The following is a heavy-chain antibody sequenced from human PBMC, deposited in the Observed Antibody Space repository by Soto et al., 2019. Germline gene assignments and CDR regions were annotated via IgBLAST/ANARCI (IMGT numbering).Heavy chain of an antibody. Sequence: EVQLVESGGGLVKPGGSLRLSCAASGFTFSSYSMNWVRQAPGKGLEWVSSISSSSSYIYYADSVKGRFTISRDNAKNSLYLQMNSLRAEDTAVYYCARDGDSGPPGHYYYYYGMDVWGQGTTVTVSS. V-gene: IGHV3-21*01. CDR2: ISSSSSYI. D-gene: IGHD5-12*01. CDR3: ARDGDSGPPGHYYYYYGMDV. CDR1: GFTFSSYS. J-gene: IGHJ6*02.